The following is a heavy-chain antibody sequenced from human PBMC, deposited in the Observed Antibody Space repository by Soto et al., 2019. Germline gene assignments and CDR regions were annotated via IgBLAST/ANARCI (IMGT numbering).Heavy chain of an antibody. CDR3: LRGGRGYTRDDVLDA. Sequence: EVQLVESGGGLVKPGGSLRLSCVDSGFTFRSYSMNWVRQAPGKGLEWVVSISSTSSVIWYADSLKGRFTISRDNAKNSLFLQMDSLRADDTAVYYCLRGGRGYTRDDVLDAWGHGTMVTVSS. D-gene: IGHD2-2*02. V-gene: IGHV3-21*06. CDR1: GFTFRSYS. CDR2: ISSTSSVI. J-gene: IGHJ3*01.